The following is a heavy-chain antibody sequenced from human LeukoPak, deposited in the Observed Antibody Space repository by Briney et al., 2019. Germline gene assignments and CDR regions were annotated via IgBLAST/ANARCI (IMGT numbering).Heavy chain of an antibody. CDR1: GFSFSSYG. D-gene: IGHD5-12*01. Sequence: PGGSLRLSCAVSGFSFSSYGMHWVRQASGRGLEWVAFIRYDGSNKDYADSVKGRFTISRDNSKNTLYLEMNSLRAEDTAVYHCAKVRFSDSGRDGLDSWGQGTLVTVSS. V-gene: IGHV3-30*02. CDR2: IRYDGSNK. J-gene: IGHJ5*01. CDR3: AKVRFSDSGRDGLDS.